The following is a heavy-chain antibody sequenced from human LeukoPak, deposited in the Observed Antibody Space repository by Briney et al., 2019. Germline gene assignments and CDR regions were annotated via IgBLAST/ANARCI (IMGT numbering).Heavy chain of an antibody. Sequence: PGRSLRLSCAASGFTFSCYGMHWVRQAPGKGLEWVAVISYDGSNKYYADSVKGRFTISRDNSKNTLYLQMNSLRAEDTAVYYCAKRSSSGRGFDYWGQGTLVTVSS. V-gene: IGHV3-30*18. CDR3: AKRSSSGRGFDY. CDR1: GFTFSCYG. CDR2: ISYDGSNK. J-gene: IGHJ4*02. D-gene: IGHD6-6*01.